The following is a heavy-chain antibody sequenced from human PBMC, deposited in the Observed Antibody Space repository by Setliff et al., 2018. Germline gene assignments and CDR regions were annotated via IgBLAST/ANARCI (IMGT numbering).Heavy chain of an antibody. CDR2: INNDGSST. CDR1: GFTFVNYW. J-gene: IGHJ6*02. CDR3: ARWGDVLDV. Sequence: GGSLRLSCAASGFTFVNYWMHWVRQAPGKGLVWVSRINNDGSSTTYEDSVKGRFTISRDNAKNTLFLQMNGLRVEDTGVYYCARWGDVLDVWGQGTTVTVSS. V-gene: IGHV3-74*01. D-gene: IGHD3-16*01.